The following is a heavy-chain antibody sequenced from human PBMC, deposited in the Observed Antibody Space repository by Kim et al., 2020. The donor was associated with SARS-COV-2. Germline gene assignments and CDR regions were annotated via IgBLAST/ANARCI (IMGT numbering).Heavy chain of an antibody. CDR2: IWYDGSNK. J-gene: IGHJ6*02. Sequence: GGSLRLSCAASGFTFSSYGMHWVRQAPGKGLEWVAVIWYDGSNKYYADSVKGRFTISRDNSKNTLYLQMNSLRAEDTAVYYCARDGEVVPAAIYGMDVWGQGTTVTVSS. V-gene: IGHV3-33*01. CDR3: ARDGEVVPAAIYGMDV. D-gene: IGHD2-2*01. CDR1: GFTFSSYG.